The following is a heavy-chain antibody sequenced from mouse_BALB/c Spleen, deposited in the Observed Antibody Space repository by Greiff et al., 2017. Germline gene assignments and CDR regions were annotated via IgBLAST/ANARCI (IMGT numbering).Heavy chain of an antibody. CDR2: SRNKANDYTT. Sequence: EVNVVESGGGLVQPGGSLRLSCATSGFTFSDFYMEWVRQPPGKRLEWIAASRNKANDYTTEYSASVKGRFIVSRDTSQSILYLQMNALRAEDTAIYYWARDANGIYFDYWGQGTTRTVSS. J-gene: IGHJ2*01. CDR1: GFTFSDFY. CDR3: ARDANGIYFDY. V-gene: IGHV7-1*02.